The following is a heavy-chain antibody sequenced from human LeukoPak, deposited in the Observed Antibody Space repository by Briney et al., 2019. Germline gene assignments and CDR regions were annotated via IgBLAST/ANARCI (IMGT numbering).Heavy chain of an antibody. Sequence: ASVKVSCKASGYTFTGYYMHWVRQAPGQGLEWMGWINPNSGGTNYAQKFQGRVTMTRDTSISTAYMELSRLRSDDTAVYYCARDGYERQLVRIDYWGQGTLVTVSS. CDR1: GYTFTGYY. D-gene: IGHD6-13*01. V-gene: IGHV1-2*02. CDR2: INPNSGGT. J-gene: IGHJ4*02. CDR3: ARDGYERQLVRIDY.